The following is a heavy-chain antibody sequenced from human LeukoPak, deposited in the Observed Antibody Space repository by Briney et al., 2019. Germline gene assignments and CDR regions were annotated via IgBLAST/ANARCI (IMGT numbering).Heavy chain of an antibody. CDR1: GFTFSDYY. D-gene: IGHD3-16*02. J-gene: IGHJ4*02. Sequence: PGGSLRLSCTASGFTFSDYYMSWIRQAPGKGLEWVSYITSGGSTIYYADSVKGRFTISRDNGKNSLYLQMNSLRAEDTAVYYCATAPQTYRYLGYWGQGTLVTVSS. V-gene: IGHV3-11*04. CDR3: ATAPQTYRYLGY. CDR2: ITSGGSTI.